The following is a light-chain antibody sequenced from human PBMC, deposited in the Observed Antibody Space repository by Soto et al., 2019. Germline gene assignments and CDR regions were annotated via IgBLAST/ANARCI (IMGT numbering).Light chain of an antibody. Sequence: EIVMTQSPATLSVSPGERATLSCRASQSISSNLAWYQQKPGQAPRLLISGASTRATGIPARFSGSGSGSEFTLTISSLQSEDFAAYYCQQYNEWPQITFGQGTRLEIK. CDR1: QSISSN. CDR2: GAS. J-gene: IGKJ5*01. CDR3: QQYNEWPQIT. V-gene: IGKV3D-15*01.